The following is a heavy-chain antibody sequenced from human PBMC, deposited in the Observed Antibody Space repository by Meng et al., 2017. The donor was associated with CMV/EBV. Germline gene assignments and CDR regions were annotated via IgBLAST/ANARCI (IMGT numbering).Heavy chain of an antibody. CDR3: ARGVIVGATGWFDP. CDR2: MNPNSGNT. J-gene: IGHJ5*02. CDR1: GYNFTRYD. V-gene: IGHV1-8*01. Sequence: KASGYNFTRYDIKRVRQATGQGLEWMGWMNPNSGNTGYAQKFQGRVTMTRNTSISTAYMELSSLRSEDTAVYYCARGVIVGATGWFDPWGQGTLVTVSS. D-gene: IGHD1-26*01.